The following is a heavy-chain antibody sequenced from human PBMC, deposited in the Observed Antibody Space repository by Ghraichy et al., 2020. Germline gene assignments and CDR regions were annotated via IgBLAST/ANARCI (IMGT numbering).Heavy chain of an antibody. J-gene: IGHJ6*02. CDR3: ARLSLSTGETVPHFLPYYGMDL. Sequence: ASVNVSCKSAGYNFMSYGIAWVRQAPGQGLEWLGWISGLNGNTEYTQRLQGRLTMSTDTSTSTAYLEVTSLRSDDTAVYYCARLSLSTGETVPHFLPYYGMDLWGQGTTVTVSS. D-gene: IGHD7-27*01. V-gene: IGHV1-18*01. CDR1: GYNFMSYG. CDR2: ISGLNGNT.